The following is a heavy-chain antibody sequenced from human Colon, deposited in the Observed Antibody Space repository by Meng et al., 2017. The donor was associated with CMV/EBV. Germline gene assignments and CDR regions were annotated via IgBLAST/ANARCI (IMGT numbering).Heavy chain of an antibody. V-gene: IGHV4-39*01. CDR2: IYYTGST. D-gene: IGHD1-26*01. CDR3: ARRRIVGVSFDY. J-gene: IGHJ4*02. Sequence: TVSGGSISSSNYYWGWIRQPPGKGLEWIGNIYYTGSTYYTPSLKSRVTMSVDKSKNQFSLKLSSMTAADTAVYYCARRRIVGVSFDYWGQGTLVTVSS. CDR1: GGSISSSNYY.